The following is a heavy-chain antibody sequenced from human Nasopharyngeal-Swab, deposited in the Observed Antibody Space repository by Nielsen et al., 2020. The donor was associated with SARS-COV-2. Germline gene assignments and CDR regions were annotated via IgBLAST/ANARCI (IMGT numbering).Heavy chain of an antibody. CDR2: ALHDGRT. J-gene: IGHJ5*02. CDR3: AKEGSGGPALS. Sequence: WIHQPPGKGLEWIGEALHDGRTSYHSTLESRVTISIDTSRNQFSLRLTSVTAADTAVYYCAKEGSGGPALSWGQGILVTVSS. V-gene: IGHV4-4*02. D-gene: IGHD3-16*01.